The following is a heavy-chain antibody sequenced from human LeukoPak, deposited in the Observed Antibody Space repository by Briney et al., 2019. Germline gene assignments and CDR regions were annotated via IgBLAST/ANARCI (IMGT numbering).Heavy chain of an antibody. V-gene: IGHV3-33*06. CDR1: GFTFSSYG. CDR3: AKDGVDSSLDFDY. D-gene: IGHD3-22*01. J-gene: IGHJ4*02. Sequence: GGSLRLSCAASGFTFSSYGMHWVRQAPGKGLEWVAVIWYDGSNKYYADSVKGRFTISRDNSKSTLYLQMNSLRAEDTAVYYCAKDGVDSSLDFDYWGQGTLVTVSS. CDR2: IWYDGSNK.